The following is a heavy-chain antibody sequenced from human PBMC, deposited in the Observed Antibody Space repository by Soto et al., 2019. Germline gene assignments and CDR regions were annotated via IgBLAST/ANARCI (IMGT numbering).Heavy chain of an antibody. CDR1: GGTFSSYA. CDR3: ASSQGSSYNWFDP. D-gene: IGHD6-13*01. CDR2: ITPCFGTA. J-gene: IGHJ5*02. Sequence: QVQLVQSGAEVKKPGSSVKVSCKASGGTFSSYAISWVRQAPGQGLEWMGGITPCFGTANYAQKFRGRVTITADESTSTAYMELSSLRSEDTAVDYSASSQGSSYNWFDPWGQGTLVTVSS. V-gene: IGHV1-69*01.